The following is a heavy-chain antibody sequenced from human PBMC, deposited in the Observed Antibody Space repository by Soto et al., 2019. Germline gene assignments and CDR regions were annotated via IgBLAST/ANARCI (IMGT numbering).Heavy chain of an antibody. CDR1: GGGFSGYF. V-gene: IGHV4-34*01. J-gene: IGHJ4*02. CDR2: INHSGST. CDR3: ARGGYFWSGSSTEPYPLDY. D-gene: IGHD3-3*01. Sequence: QVQLQQWGAGLLKPSETLSLTCAVYGGGFSGYFWRWLRQPPGMGLEWIGEINHSGSTNYNPSLKRRVTISVDTSMNQFSLRLSSVTAADTAVYYCARGGYFWSGSSTEPYPLDYWAQESLVPVSS.